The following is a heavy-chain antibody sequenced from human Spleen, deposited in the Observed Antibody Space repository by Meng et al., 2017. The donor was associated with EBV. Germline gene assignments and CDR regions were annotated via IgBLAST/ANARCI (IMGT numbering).Heavy chain of an antibody. CDR2: IYYSGST. D-gene: IGHD3-16*01. CDR1: GRANSRSGFY. V-gene: IGHV4-39*07. J-gene: IGHJ4*02. CDR3: AREPLGY. Sequence: SLACSVTGRANSRSGFYWGSGGQPPWNGLEWFGSIYYSGSTFNNPSLKCRVTISVDTSKNQSSLKPSSATAADTAVYHCAREPLGYWGQGTLVTVSS.